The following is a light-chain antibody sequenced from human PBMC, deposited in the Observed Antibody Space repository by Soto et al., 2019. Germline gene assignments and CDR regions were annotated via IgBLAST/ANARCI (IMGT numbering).Light chain of an antibody. CDR2: GAS. Sequence: ELVLTQSPATLSLSPGKRATLSCRASQRVSSSYLAWYQQKPGQAPRLLIYGASSRATGIPDRFSGSGSGTNFSLTISRLEPEDSAVYYCHQYSSSKKTFGQGTKVDIK. CDR3: HQYSSSKKT. J-gene: IGKJ1*01. CDR1: QRVSSSY. V-gene: IGKV3-20*01.